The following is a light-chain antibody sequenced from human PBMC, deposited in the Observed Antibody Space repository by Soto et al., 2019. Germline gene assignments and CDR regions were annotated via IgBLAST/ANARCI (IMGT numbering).Light chain of an antibody. Sequence: DIPLTQSPSFLSASVGDRVTITCRASQAISTYLAWYQQKPGQAPKLLIYGASTLQTDVPSRFSGSGSGTEFTLTVSSLQAEDSATYYCQQFNDYPLTFGGGTKVEIK. J-gene: IGKJ4*01. CDR3: QQFNDYPLT. CDR2: GAS. V-gene: IGKV1-9*01. CDR1: QAISTY.